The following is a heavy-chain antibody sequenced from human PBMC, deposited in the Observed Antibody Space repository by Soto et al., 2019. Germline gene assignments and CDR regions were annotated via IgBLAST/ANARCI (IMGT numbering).Heavy chain of an antibody. V-gene: IGHV4-59*11. Sequence: WTVAVGNSIDHCGSRVMQKQGKGLEWIGDIYYSGSTHYNPSLKSRVTISVATSKNQFSLKLSSGTAADTAVYSCASGPYYYDSSGYNPPMTLWGQGTMVT. CDR1: VGNSIDHC. D-gene: IGHD3-22*01. CDR2: IYYSGST. J-gene: IGHJ3*01. CDR3: ASGPYYYDSSGYNPPMTL.